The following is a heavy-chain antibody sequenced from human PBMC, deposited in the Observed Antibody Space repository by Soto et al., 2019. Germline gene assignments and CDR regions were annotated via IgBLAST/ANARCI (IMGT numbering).Heavy chain of an antibody. CDR3: ARVAKDIVATMGGWFDP. J-gene: IGHJ5*02. CDR2: ISSSGSTI. D-gene: IGHD5-12*01. CDR1: GFTFSSYE. V-gene: IGHV3-48*03. Sequence: GGSLRLSCAASGFTFSSYEMNWVRQAPGKGLEWVSYISSSGSTIYYADSVKGRFTISRDNAKNSLYLQMNSLRAEDTAVYYCARVAKDIVATMGGWFDPWGQGTLVTSPQ.